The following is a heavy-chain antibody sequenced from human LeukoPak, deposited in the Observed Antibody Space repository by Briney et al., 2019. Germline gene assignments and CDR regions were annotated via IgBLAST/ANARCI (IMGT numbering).Heavy chain of an antibody. CDR1: GFTFSSYS. CDR2: ISSRSSYI. V-gene: IGHV3-21*01. Sequence: GGSLRLSCAASGFTFSSYSMNWVRQAPGKGLEWVSSISSRSSYIYYADSVKGRFTISRDNAKNSLYLQMNSLRAEDTAVYYCARDGGGHFDYWGQGTLVTVSS. D-gene: IGHD3-16*01. CDR3: ARDGGGHFDY. J-gene: IGHJ4*02.